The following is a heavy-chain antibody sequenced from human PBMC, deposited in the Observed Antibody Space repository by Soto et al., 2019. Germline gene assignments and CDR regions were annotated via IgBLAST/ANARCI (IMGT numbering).Heavy chain of an antibody. CDR2: MNPNSGNT. CDR1: GYTFTSYD. J-gene: IGHJ6*02. V-gene: IGHV1-8*01. CDR3: ARGLGDIVVVVAATRDGGMDV. D-gene: IGHD2-15*01. Sequence: TSVKVSCKASGYTFTSYDMKWVRQATGQGLEWMGWMNPNSGNTGYAQKFQGRVTMTRNTSISTAYMELSSLRSEDTAVYYCARGLGDIVVVVAATRDGGMDVWGQGTTVTVSS.